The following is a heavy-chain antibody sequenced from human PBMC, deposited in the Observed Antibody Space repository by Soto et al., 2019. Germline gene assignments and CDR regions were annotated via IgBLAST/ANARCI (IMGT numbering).Heavy chain of an antibody. J-gene: IGHJ3*02. CDR2: ISGSGGST. D-gene: IGHD6-13*01. V-gene: IGHV3-23*01. CDR3: AKDVGRKLVLVYAFDI. Sequence: GGSLRLSCAASGFTFSSYAMSWVRQAPGKGLEWVSAISGSGGSTYYADSVKGRFTISRDNSKNTLYLQMNSLGAEDTAVYCCAKDVGRKLVLVYAFDIWGQGTMVTVSS. CDR1: GFTFSSYA.